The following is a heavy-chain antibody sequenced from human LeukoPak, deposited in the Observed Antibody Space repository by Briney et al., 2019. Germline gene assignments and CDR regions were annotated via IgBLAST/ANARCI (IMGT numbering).Heavy chain of an antibody. Sequence: ASVKVSCKASGYTFTSYYMHWVRQAPGQGFEWMGIINPSGGSTSYAQKFQGRVTMTRDTSTSTVYMELSSLRSEDTAVYYCARDRGSSSWSNGGYFDYWGQGTLVTVSS. D-gene: IGHD6-13*01. CDR1: GYTFTSYY. J-gene: IGHJ4*02. CDR3: ARDRGSSSWSNGGYFDY. V-gene: IGHV1-46*01. CDR2: INPSGGST.